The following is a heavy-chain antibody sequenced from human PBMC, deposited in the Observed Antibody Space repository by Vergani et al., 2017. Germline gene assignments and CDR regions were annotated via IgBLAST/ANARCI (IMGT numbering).Heavy chain of an antibody. V-gene: IGHV1-46*03. J-gene: IGHJ6*02. CDR3: ARGGYCSGGSCYVSYYYYGKDV. CDR2: INPSGGST. D-gene: IGHD2-15*01. Sequence: QVQLVQSGAEVKKPGASVKVSCKASGYTFTSYYMHWVRQAPGQGLEWMGIINPSGGSTSYAQKFQGRVTMTRDTSTSTVYMELSSLRSEDTAVYYCARGGYCSGGSCYVSYYYYGKDVWGQGTTVTVSS. CDR1: GYTFTSYY.